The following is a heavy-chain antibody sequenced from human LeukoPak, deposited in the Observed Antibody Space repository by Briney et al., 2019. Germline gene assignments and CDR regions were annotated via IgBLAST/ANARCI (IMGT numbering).Heavy chain of an antibody. Sequence: GGSLRLSCAASGFTFRNFAMYWVRQAPGKGLEYVSAISSDGGSTYYAKSVKGRFTISRDNSKNTLYLQMGSLSAEDMAVYYCATKSSPSVLAGTIPDYFDHWGQGTLVNVSS. J-gene: IGHJ4*02. CDR2: ISSDGGST. D-gene: IGHD1-14*01. V-gene: IGHV3-64*01. CDR1: GFTFRNFA. CDR3: ATKSSPSVLAGTIPDYFDH.